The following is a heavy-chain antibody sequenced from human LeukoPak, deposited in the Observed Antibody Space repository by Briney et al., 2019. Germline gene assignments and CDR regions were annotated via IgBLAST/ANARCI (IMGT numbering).Heavy chain of an antibody. D-gene: IGHD2-2*01. CDR3: ARNLEYQRNYYGMDV. CDR1: GFTFSDYY. CDR2: ISSSGSTI. Sequence: GGSLRLSCAASGFTFSDYYMSWIRQAPGKGLEWVSYISSSGSTIYYADSVKGRFTISRDNAKNSLYLQMNSLRAEDTAVYYCARNLEYQRNYYGMDVWGQGTTVTVSS. V-gene: IGHV3-11*01. J-gene: IGHJ6*02.